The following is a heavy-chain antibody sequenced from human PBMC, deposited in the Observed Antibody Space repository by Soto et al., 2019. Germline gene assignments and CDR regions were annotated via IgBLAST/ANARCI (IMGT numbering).Heavy chain of an antibody. D-gene: IGHD6-19*01. CDR1: GFTVSSYA. J-gene: IGHJ6*02. V-gene: IGHV3-23*01. CDR3: AKDLGSGWYGGVGYYGMDV. CDR2: ISGSGGST. Sequence: PGGSLRLSCAASGFTVSSYAMSWVRQAPGKGLEWVSAISGSGGSTYYADSVKGRFTISRDNSKNTLYLQMNSLRAEDTAVYYCAKDLGSGWYGGVGYYGMDVWGQGTTVTGSS.